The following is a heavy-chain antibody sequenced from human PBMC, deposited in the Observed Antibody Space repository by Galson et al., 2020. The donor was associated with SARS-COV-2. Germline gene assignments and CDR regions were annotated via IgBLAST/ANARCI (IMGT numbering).Heavy chain of an antibody. CDR3: ARLNWNAGGLDY. CDR2: IFYSGSS. CDR1: GGSITSYY. Sequence: SETLSLTCTVPGGSITSYYWSWIRQPPGRGLECIGYIFYSGSSNYNPSLKSRVTISLDTSKSQFSLKLTSVTAADTAVYYCARLNWNAGGLDYWGQGTLVTVSS. D-gene: IGHD1-1*01. J-gene: IGHJ4*02. V-gene: IGHV4-59*01.